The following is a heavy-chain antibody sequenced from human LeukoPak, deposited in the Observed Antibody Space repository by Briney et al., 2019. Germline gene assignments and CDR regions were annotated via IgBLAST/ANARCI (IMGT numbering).Heavy chain of an antibody. J-gene: IGHJ5*02. CDR2: ISSSGSTI. CDR1: GFTFGDYY. V-gene: IGHV3-11*01. Sequence: GGSLRLSCAASGFTFGDYYMSWIRQAPGKGLEWVSYISSSGSTIYYADSVKGRFTISRDNAKNSLYLQMNSLRAEDTAVYYCAREGVPAANWFDPWGQGTLVTVSS. D-gene: IGHD2-2*01. CDR3: AREGVPAANWFDP.